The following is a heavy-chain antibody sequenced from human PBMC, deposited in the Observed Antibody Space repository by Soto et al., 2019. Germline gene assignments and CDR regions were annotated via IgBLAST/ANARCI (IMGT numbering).Heavy chain of an antibody. Sequence: EVQLVESGGGLVQPGGSLRLSCAASGFTFSNYDMHWVRQPTGKGLEWVSVIGTGGDTYYADSVKGRFTLSRESAENSLYLQMNSLRVGDTAVYYCAREMVSFSTGGMDVWGQGTTVTVSS. J-gene: IGHJ6*02. V-gene: IGHV3-13*04. D-gene: IGHD2-8*01. CDR1: GFTFSNYD. CDR3: AREMVSFSTGGMDV. CDR2: IGTGGDT.